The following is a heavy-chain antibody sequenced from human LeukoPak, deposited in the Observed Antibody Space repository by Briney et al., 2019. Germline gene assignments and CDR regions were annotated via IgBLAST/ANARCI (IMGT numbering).Heavy chain of an antibody. CDR1: GFTFSSYS. J-gene: IGHJ4*02. Sequence: AGGSLRLSCAASGFTFSSYSMNWVRQAPGKGLQWVSYISSSSSTIYYADSVKGRFTISRDNAKNSLYLQMNSLRAKDTAVYYCARALWFGETFPAYWGQGTLVTVSS. CDR3: ARALWFGETFPAY. V-gene: IGHV3-48*01. CDR2: ISSSSSTI. D-gene: IGHD3-10*01.